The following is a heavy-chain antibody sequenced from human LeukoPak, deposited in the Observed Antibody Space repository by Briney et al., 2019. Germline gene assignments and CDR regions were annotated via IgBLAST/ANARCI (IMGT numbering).Heavy chain of an antibody. CDR2: IYWDDDK. J-gene: IGHJ4*02. CDR1: GFSLSTSGVG. V-gene: IGHV2-5*02. CDR3: AHYDYGDSPTVDYFDY. Sequence: GSGPTLVKPTQTLTLTCTFSGFSLSTSGVGVAWIRQPPGKAPEWLALIYWDDDKRYSPSLKSRITITKDTSKNQVVLTMTNMDPVDTATYYCAHYDYGDSPTVDYFDYWGQGTLVTVSS. D-gene: IGHD4-17*01.